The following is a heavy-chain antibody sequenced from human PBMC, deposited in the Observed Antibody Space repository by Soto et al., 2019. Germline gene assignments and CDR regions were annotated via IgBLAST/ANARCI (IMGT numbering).Heavy chain of an antibody. J-gene: IGHJ4*02. CDR2: INPSGGST. CDR1: GYTFTTYY. CDR3: AREGDGYNLGPSVDFDY. V-gene: IGHV1-46*01. D-gene: IGHD5-12*01. Sequence: QVQLVQSGAEVKKPGASVKVSCKASGYTFTTYYMHWVRQAPGQGLEWMGVINPSGGSTSYAQQFQGRVTVTRDTSTSTLYMELSSLRSEDTAVYYCAREGDGYNLGPSVDFDYWGQGTLVTVSS.